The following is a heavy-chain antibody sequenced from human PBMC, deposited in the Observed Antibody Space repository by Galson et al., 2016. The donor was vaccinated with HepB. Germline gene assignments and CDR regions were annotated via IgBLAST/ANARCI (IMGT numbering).Heavy chain of an antibody. CDR1: GDSVSSKSAA. CDR3: AWGHLVVPFSFYFDY. D-gene: IGHD2-15*01. CDR2: TYHTSNWYS. V-gene: IGHV6-1*01. J-gene: IGHJ4*02. Sequence: CAISGDSVSSKSAAWNWIRHSPSRGLEWLGRTYHTSNWYSDYAVSVKSRITINPDTSKNQFSLQLNSVTPEDTAVYYCAWGHLVVPFSFYFDYWGQGSLVAVSS.